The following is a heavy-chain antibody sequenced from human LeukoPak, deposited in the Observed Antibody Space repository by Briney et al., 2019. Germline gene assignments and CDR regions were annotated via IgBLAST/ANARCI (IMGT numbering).Heavy chain of an antibody. CDR1: GFTFSSYA. CDR2: ISGSGGST. J-gene: IGHJ4*02. V-gene: IGHV3-23*01. Sequence: PGGSLRLSCAASGFTFSSYAMSWVRQAPGKGLEWVPAISGSGGSTYYADSVKGRFTISRDNSKNTLYLQMNSLRAEDTAVYYCASYSSSWYMFFDYWGQGTLVTVSS. D-gene: IGHD6-13*01. CDR3: ASYSSSWYMFFDY.